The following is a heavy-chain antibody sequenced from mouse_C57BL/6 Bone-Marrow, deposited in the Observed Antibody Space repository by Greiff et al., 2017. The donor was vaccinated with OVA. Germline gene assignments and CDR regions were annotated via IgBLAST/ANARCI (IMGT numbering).Heavy chain of an antibody. V-gene: IGHV1-81*01. CDR2: IYPRSGNT. CDR1: GYTFTSYG. Sequence: QVQLQQSGAELARPGASVKLSCKASGYTFTSYGISWVKQRTGQGLEWIGEIYPRSGNTYYNEKFKGKATLTADKSSSTAYMELRSLTSEDSAVYFCAREGLWYHWYVDVWGTGTTVTVSS. CDR3: AREGLWYHWYVDV. D-gene: IGHD2-1*01. J-gene: IGHJ1*03.